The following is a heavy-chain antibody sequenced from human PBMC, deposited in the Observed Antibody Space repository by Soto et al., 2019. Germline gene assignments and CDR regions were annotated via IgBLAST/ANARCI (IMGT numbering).Heavy chain of an antibody. CDR1: GFTFSNYA. CDR2: IRETGNT. J-gene: IGHJ5*02. V-gene: IGHV3-23*01. Sequence: PGGSLRLSCAASGFTFSNYAMSWIRQAPGKGLEWVSTIRETGNTYYADSVRGRFATSRDNSKNTLYLQMNSLRAEDTAVYYCAKGTAVLGWFDPWGQGTLVTVSS. D-gene: IGHD6-19*01. CDR3: AKGTAVLGWFDP.